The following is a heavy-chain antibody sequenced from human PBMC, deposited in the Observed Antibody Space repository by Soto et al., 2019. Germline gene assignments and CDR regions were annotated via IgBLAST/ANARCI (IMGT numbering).Heavy chain of an antibody. Sequence: QVQLQESGPGLVKPSQTLSLTCTVSGGSISSGGYYWSWIRQHPGKGLEWIGYIYYSGSTYYNPSLKSRVTIAVDTSKNQFSLKLSSVTAADTAVYYCARNYDSSGSHDYWGQGTLVTVSS. D-gene: IGHD3-22*01. CDR2: IYYSGST. V-gene: IGHV4-31*03. J-gene: IGHJ4*02. CDR1: GGSISSGGYY. CDR3: ARNYDSSGSHDY.